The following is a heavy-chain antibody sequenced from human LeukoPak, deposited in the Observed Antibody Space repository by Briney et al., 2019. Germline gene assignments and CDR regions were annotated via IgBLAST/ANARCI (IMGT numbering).Heavy chain of an antibody. V-gene: IGHV3-23*01. CDR2: ISGGGGST. CDR3: AKDSSGSYADY. J-gene: IGHJ4*02. CDR1: GFTFSSYA. D-gene: IGHD6-19*01. Sequence: GASLRLSCAASGFTFSSYAMGCVRQPAGKGLEWVSVISGGGGSTTYADSVEGPFTISRDNSNNTLDLQLNSLRAEDTAVYYCAKDSSGSYADYWGQGNLVTVSS.